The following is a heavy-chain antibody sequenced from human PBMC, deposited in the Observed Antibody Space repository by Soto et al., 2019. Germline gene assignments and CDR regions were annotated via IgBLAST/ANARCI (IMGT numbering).Heavy chain of an antibody. CDR3: ATRFNMLAVEDAFDI. CDR1: GFTFSDYY. V-gene: IGHV3-11*01. CDR2: ISSSGSTI. D-gene: IGHD2-8*01. J-gene: IGHJ3*02. Sequence: QVQLVESGGGLVKPGGSLRLSCAASGFTFSDYYMSWIRQAPGKGLEWVSYISSSGSTIYYADSVKGRFTISRDNAKNSMYLQMNSLIAEDTAVYYCATRFNMLAVEDAFDIWGQGTMVTVSS.